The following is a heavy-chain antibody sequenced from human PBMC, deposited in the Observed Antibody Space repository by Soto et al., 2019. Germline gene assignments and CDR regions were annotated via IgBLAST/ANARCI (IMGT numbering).Heavy chain of an antibody. Sequence: PSETLSRTCTVAGGSSSSCNWGWIRQPPGKGLEWIGYIYYSGSTNYNPSLKSRVTISVDTSKNQFSLKLSSVTAADTAVYYCARVRSGRIDYWGQGTLVTVS. CDR1: GGSSSSCN. V-gene: IGHV4-59*01. CDR3: ARVRSGRIDY. D-gene: IGHD6-19*01. CDR2: IYYSGST. J-gene: IGHJ4*02.